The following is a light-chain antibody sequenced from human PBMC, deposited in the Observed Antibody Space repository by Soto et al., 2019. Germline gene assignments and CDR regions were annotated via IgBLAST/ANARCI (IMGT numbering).Light chain of an antibody. CDR1: QSISSY. CDR3: QQSYSTPRRT. V-gene: IGKV1-39*01. J-gene: IGKJ1*01. CDR2: DAS. Sequence: DVQMTQSPSSLSASVGDRVTITCRASQSISSYLNWYQQKPGKAPKLLIYDASSLQSGVPSRFSGSGSGTDFTLTISSLQPEDFATYYCQQSYSTPRRTFGQGTKVEIK.